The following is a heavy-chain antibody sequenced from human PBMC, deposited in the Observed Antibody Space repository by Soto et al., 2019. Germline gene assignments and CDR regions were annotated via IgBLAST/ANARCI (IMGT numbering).Heavy chain of an antibody. D-gene: IGHD6-13*01. J-gene: IGHJ4*02. V-gene: IGHV2-5*01. CDR2: IYWYDDK. CDR3: APRTSWRYFDY. Sequence: QITLKESGPTLVKPTQTLTLTCTFSGFSLSTTGVGVGWIRQPPGKALEWLALIYWYDDKRYSPCLESRLTITKDTSKNQVVLAMTNMDPVDSDTYYCAPRTSWRYFDYWGQRALVTVSS. CDR1: GFSLSTTGVG.